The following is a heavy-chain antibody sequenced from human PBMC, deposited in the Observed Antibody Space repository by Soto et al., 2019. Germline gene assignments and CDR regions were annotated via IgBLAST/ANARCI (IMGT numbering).Heavy chain of an antibody. D-gene: IGHD1-26*01. V-gene: IGHV4-59*01. CDR2: IYYSGST. CDR1: GGSISSYY. J-gene: IGHJ4*02. Sequence: QVQLQESGPGLVKPSETLSLTCTVSGGSISSYYWSWIRQPPGKGLEWIGYIYYSGSTNYNPSLKSRVTISVDTSKNQFSLKLSSVTAADTAVYYCARDSGSYKGYRSYYFDYWGQGTLVTVSS. CDR3: ARDSGSYKGYRSYYFDY.